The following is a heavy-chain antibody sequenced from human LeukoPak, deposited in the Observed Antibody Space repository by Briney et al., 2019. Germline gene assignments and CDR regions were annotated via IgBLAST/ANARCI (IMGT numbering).Heavy chain of an antibody. CDR3: ARDTRVSNYYYYMDV. CDR1: GGSISSYY. J-gene: IGHJ6*03. CDR2: IYYSGST. Sequence: PSETLSLTCTVSGGSISSYYWSWIRQPPGKGLEWIGYIYYSGSTNYNPSLKSRVTISVDTSKNQFSLKLSSVTAADTAVYYCARDTRVSNYYYYMDVWGKGTTVTVSS. V-gene: IGHV4-59*01. D-gene: IGHD3-10*01.